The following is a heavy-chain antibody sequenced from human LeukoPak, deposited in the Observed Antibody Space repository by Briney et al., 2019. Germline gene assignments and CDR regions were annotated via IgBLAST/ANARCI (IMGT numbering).Heavy chain of an antibody. CDR3: ARSGDSHVYYFDY. D-gene: IGHD1-26*01. Sequence: PSETLSLTSSGPAGSISTYYWNWIRQPPGKGLEWIGYKTYSGITNYNPSLKSRITISIDTSKNQFSLKLSSVTAADTAVYYCARSGDSHVYYFDYWGQGTPVTVSS. CDR2: KTYSGIT. CDR1: AGSISTYY. V-gene: IGHV4-59*08. J-gene: IGHJ4*02.